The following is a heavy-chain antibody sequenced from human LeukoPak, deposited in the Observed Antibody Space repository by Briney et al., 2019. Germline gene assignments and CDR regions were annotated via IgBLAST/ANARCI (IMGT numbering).Heavy chain of an antibody. Sequence: GRSLRLSCAASGFTFSSYGMHWVRQAPGKGLEWVSAISGSGGSTYYADSVKGRFTISRDNSKNTLYLQMNSLRAEDTAVYYCAKDRESPIVVVTAIDYWGQGTLVTVSS. CDR3: AKDRESPIVVVTAIDY. CDR2: ISGSGGST. V-gene: IGHV3-23*01. CDR1: GFTFSSYG. D-gene: IGHD2-21*02. J-gene: IGHJ4*02.